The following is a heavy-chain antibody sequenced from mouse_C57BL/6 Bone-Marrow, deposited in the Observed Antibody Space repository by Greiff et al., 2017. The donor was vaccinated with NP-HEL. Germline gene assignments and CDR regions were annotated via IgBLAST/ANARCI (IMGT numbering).Heavy chain of an antibody. J-gene: IGHJ2*01. Sequence: EVKVEESGPGLVKPSQSLSLTCSVTGYSITSGYYWNWIRQFPGNKLEWMGYISYDGSNNYNPSLKNRISITRDTSKNQFFLKLNSVTTEDTATYYCARELRGYGNYFDYWGQGTTLTVSS. V-gene: IGHV3-6*01. D-gene: IGHD2-1*01. CDR1: GYSITSGYY. CDR3: ARELRGYGNYFDY. CDR2: ISYDGSN.